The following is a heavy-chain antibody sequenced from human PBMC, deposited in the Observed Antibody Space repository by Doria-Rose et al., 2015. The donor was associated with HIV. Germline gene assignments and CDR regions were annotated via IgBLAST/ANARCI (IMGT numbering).Heavy chain of an antibody. CDR3: AKDGKIELAFDL. CDR1: GFTFGDYA. D-gene: IGHD1-26*01. Sequence: VQLQESGGGLVQPGRSLRLSCAASGFTFGDYAMHWVRQAPGKGLEWVSGITWNSGKIDYAGSVKGRFTISRDNAKNSLYLQMNSLRAEDTALYYCAKDGKIELAFDLWGRGTMVTVSS. J-gene: IGHJ3*01. V-gene: IGHV3-9*01. CDR2: ITWNSGKI.